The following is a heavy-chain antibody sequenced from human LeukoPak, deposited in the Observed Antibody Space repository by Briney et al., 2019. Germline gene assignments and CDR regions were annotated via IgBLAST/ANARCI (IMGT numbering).Heavy chain of an antibody. V-gene: IGHV3-64*01. D-gene: IGHD6-13*01. CDR3: ARDGGIAAAGLFDY. Sequence: PGGSLRLSCAASGFTFSGYAMHWVRQAPGKGLEYVSAISSNGGSTYYANSVKGRFTISRDNSKNTLYLQMGSLRAEDMAVYYCARDGGIAAAGLFDYWGQGTLVTVSS. CDR1: GFTFSGYA. J-gene: IGHJ4*02. CDR2: ISSNGGST.